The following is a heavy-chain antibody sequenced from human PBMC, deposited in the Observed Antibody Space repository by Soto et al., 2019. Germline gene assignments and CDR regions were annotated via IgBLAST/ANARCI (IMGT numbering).Heavy chain of an antibody. CDR3: ARDCGGDCYSESVGFDY. D-gene: IGHD2-21*02. Sequence: ASVKVSCKASGYTFTSYGISWVRQAPGQGLEWMGWISAYNGNTNYAQKLQGRVTMTTDTSTSTAYMELRSLRSDDTAVYYCARDCGGDCYSESVGFDYWGQGTLVTVSS. V-gene: IGHV1-18*01. J-gene: IGHJ4*02. CDR1: GYTFTSYG. CDR2: ISAYNGNT.